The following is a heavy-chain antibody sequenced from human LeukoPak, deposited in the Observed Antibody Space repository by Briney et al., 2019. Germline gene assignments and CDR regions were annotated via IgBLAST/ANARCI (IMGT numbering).Heavy chain of an antibody. CDR3: ARSILRGGNWFDP. CDR2: ISSSSSTI. CDR1: GFTFSSYS. Sequence: GGSLRLSCAASGFTFSSYSMNWVRQAPGKGLEWVSYISSSSSTIYYADSVKGRFTISRDNAKNSLYLQMNSLRAEDTAVYYCARSILRGGNWFDPWGQGTLVTVSS. V-gene: IGHV3-48*01. J-gene: IGHJ5*02. D-gene: IGHD3-16*01.